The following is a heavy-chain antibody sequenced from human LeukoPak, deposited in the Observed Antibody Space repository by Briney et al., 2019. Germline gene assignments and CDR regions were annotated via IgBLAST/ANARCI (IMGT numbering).Heavy chain of an antibody. CDR2: IILTFGTP. V-gene: IGHV1-69*05. Sequence: ASVKVSCKASGGTFSRRSVTWVRQAPGQGLEWMGGIILTFGTPNYAQQFQDIVTITTEESRTTVYMELRSLRSEDTAVYYCAREVEGHFDYWGQGTLVTVSS. J-gene: IGHJ4*02. CDR1: GGTFSRRS. CDR3: AREVEGHFDY.